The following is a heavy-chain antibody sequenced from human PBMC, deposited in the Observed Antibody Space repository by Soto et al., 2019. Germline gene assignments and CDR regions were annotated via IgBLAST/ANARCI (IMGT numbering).Heavy chain of an antibody. CDR2: ISYDGSNK. Sequence: GSLRLSCAASVFTVSSYGMHWVRQAPGKGLEWVAVISYDGSNKYYADSVKGRFTISRDNSKNTLYLQMNSLRAEDTAVYYCAKDYVINGDYENYYYYYGMDVWGQGTTVTVSS. CDR1: VFTVSSYG. D-gene: IGHD4-17*01. J-gene: IGHJ6*02. V-gene: IGHV3-30*18. CDR3: AKDYVINGDYENYYYYYGMDV.